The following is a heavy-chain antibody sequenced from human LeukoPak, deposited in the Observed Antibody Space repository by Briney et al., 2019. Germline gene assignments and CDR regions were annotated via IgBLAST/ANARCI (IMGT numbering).Heavy chain of an antibody. CDR3: ARVGVAGAYYFDY. V-gene: IGHV4-59*01. CDR2: IYYSGST. J-gene: IGHJ4*02. Sequence: SETLSLTCTVSGGSISSYYWSWIRQPPGKGLEWIGYIYYSGSTNYNPSLNSRVTISVDTSKNQFSLELSSVTAADTAVYYCARVGVAGAYYFDYWGQGTLVTVSS. CDR1: GGSISSYY. D-gene: IGHD6-19*01.